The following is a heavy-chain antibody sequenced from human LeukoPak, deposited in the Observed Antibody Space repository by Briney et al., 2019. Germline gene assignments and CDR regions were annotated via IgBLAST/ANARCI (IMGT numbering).Heavy chain of an antibody. CDR2: ISYSGSTT. V-gene: IGHV3-48*03. CDR3: ARAGPPAFDP. Sequence: PGGSLRLSCAASGFTFTNFEMNWVRQAPGKGLEWVSYISYSGSTTSYADSVKGRFTISRDNAKNSLYLQMNSLRAEDTAVYYCARAGPPAFDPWGQGTLVTVP. CDR1: GFTFTNFE. J-gene: IGHJ5*02.